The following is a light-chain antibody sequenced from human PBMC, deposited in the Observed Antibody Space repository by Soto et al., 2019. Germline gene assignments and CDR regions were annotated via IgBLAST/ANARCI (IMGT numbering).Light chain of an antibody. J-gene: IGLJ2*01. CDR2: EGS. V-gene: IGLV2-23*03. Sequence: QSVLTQPASVSGSPGQSITISSTGTSSDVGSYNLVSWYQQHPGKAPKLMIYEGSKRPSGVSNRFSGSKSGNTASLTISGLQAEDEADYYCCSYAGSSTFGVFGGGTKLTVL. CDR1: SSDVGSYNL. CDR3: CSYAGSSTFGV.